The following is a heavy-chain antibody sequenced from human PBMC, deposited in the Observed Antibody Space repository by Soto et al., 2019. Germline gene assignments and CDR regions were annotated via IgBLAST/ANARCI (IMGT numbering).Heavy chain of an antibody. CDR1: GFTFSSYW. Sequence: GGSLRLSCAASGFTFSSYWMHWVRQAPGKGLVWVSRINSDGKSTSYADTVKGRFTNYRDNAKNTQKMQMNRMRAEDTAVYYCARADSYAPFDYWGQGT. D-gene: IGHD5-18*01. CDR2: INSDGKST. CDR3: ARADSYAPFDY. J-gene: IGHJ4*02. V-gene: IGHV3-74*01.